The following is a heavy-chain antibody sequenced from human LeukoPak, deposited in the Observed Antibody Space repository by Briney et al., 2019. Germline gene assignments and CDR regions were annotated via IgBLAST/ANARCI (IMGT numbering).Heavy chain of an antibody. CDR3: ARDPGSTGGRGFDY. V-gene: IGHV3-7*01. J-gene: IGHJ4*02. CDR2: IKQDGSEN. D-gene: IGHD1-7*01. Sequence: GGSLRLSCAASGFTFSSYWMSWVRQAPGKGLEWVANIKQDGSENYFVDSVKGRFTISRDNVKNSLYLQMNSLRAEDTAVYYCARDPGSTGGRGFDYWGQGTLVTVSS. CDR1: GFTFSSYW.